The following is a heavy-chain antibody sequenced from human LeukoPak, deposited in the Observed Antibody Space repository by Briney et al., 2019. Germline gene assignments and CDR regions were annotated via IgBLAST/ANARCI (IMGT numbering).Heavy chain of an antibody. CDR1: GGSISSYY. CDR2: IYYSGST. J-gene: IGHJ3*02. D-gene: IGHD6-19*01. Sequence: SETLSLTCTVPGGSISSYYWSWMREPPGKGLEWIGYIYYSGSTNYNPSLKSRVTISVDTSKKQSSLKLSSVTAADTAMYYCARDHSSGWYRGAFDIWGQGTRLTVSS. CDR3: ARDHSSGWYRGAFDI. V-gene: IGHV4-59*01.